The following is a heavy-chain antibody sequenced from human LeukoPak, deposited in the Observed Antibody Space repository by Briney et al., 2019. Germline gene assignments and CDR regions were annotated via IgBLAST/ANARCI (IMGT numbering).Heavy chain of an antibody. Sequence: GGSLRLSCAASGFTFDDYGMSWVRQAPGKGLEWVSGINWNGGSTGYADSVKGRFTISRDNAKNSLYLQMNSLRAEDTAVYYCARGQSPADRIGYYYFSPPHLDYWGQGTLVTVSS. J-gene: IGHJ4*02. CDR2: INWNGGST. CDR3: ARGQSPADRIGYYYFSPPHLDY. CDR1: GFTFDDYG. V-gene: IGHV3-20*04. D-gene: IGHD3-22*01.